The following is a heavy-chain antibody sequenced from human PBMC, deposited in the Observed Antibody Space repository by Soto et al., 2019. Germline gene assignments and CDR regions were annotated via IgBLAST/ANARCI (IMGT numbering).Heavy chain of an antibody. V-gene: IGHV3-21*01. D-gene: IGHD4-17*01. CDR2: ISSSSSYI. J-gene: IGHJ4*02. Sequence: PWGSLRLSCAASGFTFSSYRMNWVRQAPGKGLEWVSSISSSSSYIYYADSVKGRFTISRDNAKNSLHLQMNSLRAEDTAVYYCARDITDYDFAYWGQGTLGTVSS. CDR3: ARDITDYDFAY. CDR1: GFTFSSYR.